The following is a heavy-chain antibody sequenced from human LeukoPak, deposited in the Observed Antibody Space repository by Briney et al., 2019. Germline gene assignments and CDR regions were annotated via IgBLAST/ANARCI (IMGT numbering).Heavy chain of an antibody. V-gene: IGHV3-53*01. Sequence: GGSLRLSCAASGFTVSSNYMSWVRQAPGKGLGWVSVIYSGGSTYYADSVKGRFTISRDNSKNTLYLQMNSLRAEDAAVYYCARDGPFGDQIGYWGQGTLVTVSS. J-gene: IGHJ4*02. CDR3: ARDGPFGDQIGY. D-gene: IGHD3-10*01. CDR2: IYSGGST. CDR1: GFTVSSNY.